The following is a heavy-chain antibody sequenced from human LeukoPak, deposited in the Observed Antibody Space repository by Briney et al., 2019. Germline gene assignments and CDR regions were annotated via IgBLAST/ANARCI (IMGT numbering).Heavy chain of an antibody. Sequence: GGSLRLSCAASGFTFGSYWMTWVRQAPGKGLEWVANIKQDGSEKYYVDSVKGRFTISRDNAKNSLYLQMNSLRAEDTAGYYCAGSSGSWGQGTRVTVSS. CDR2: IKQDGSEK. V-gene: IGHV3-7*01. D-gene: IGHD3-22*01. CDR1: GFTFGSYW. J-gene: IGHJ5*02. CDR3: AGSSGS.